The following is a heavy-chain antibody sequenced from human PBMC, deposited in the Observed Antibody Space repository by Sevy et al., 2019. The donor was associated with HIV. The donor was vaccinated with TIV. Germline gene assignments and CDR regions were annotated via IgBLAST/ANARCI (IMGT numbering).Heavy chain of an antibody. Sequence: GESLKISYAASGFTFSPYWMTWVRQAPGKGLEWVANIRPDGSDKYYVDSVKGRFTISRDNAKNSLYLQMNSLRADDTAMYYCARGVGLDCWGQGALVTVSS. CDR3: ARGVGLDC. CDR2: IRPDGSDK. CDR1: GFTFSPYW. J-gene: IGHJ4*02. V-gene: IGHV3-7*01. D-gene: IGHD1-26*01.